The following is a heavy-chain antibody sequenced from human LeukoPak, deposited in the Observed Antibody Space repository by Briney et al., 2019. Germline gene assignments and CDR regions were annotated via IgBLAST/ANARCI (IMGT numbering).Heavy chain of an antibody. CDR3: ARVQTADTIFGVVTDWFDP. CDR1: GFTFSSYS. V-gene: IGHV3-21*01. CDR2: ISSSSSYI. J-gene: IGHJ5*02. D-gene: IGHD3-3*01. Sequence: GGSLRLSCAASGFTFSSYSMNWVRQAPGKGLEWVSSISSSSSYIYYADSVKGRFTISRDNAKNSLYLQMNSLRAEDTAVYYSARVQTADTIFGVVTDWFDPWGQGTLVTVSS.